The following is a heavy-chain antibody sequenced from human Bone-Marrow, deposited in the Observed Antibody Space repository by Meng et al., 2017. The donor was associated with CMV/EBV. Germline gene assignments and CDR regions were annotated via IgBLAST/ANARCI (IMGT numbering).Heavy chain of an antibody. CDR2: ISRSARTI. V-gene: IGHV3-11*01. CDR3: AEDGRSWYTEPKYFDH. D-gene: IGHD6-13*01. J-gene: IGHJ4*02. Sequence: GGSLRLSCAASGFTFSDYYMTWIRQAPGKGLEWLSYISRSARTIHHAESVGGRFTMSRDNGNNSLYLEMTSLRAEDAAVYYCAEDGRSWYTEPKYFDHWGQGTLVTVSS. CDR1: GFTFSDYY.